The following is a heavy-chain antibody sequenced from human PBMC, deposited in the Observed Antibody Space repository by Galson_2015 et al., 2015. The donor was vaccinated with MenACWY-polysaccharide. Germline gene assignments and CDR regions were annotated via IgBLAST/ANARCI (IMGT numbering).Heavy chain of an antibody. D-gene: IGHD2-15*01. CDR2: INADGSAT. CDR3: TKAGAKYCSGSNCYFNWFDP. J-gene: IGHJ5*02. CDR1: GFSFNTYW. Sequence: SLRLSCAASGFSFNTYWMHWVRLAPGKGLVWVSRINADGSATGYADSVRGRFTISRDNAKNTLYLEMNSLRAEDTAVYYCTKAGAKYCSGSNCYFNWFDPWGQGTLVTVSS. V-gene: IGHV3-74*01.